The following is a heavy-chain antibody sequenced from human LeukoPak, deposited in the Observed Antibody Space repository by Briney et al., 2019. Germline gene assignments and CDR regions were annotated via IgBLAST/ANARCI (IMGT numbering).Heavy chain of an antibody. V-gene: IGHV3-48*03. D-gene: IGHD5-18*01. CDR3: AALDTAMADYYYYGMDV. CDR1: GFTFSSYE. J-gene: IGHJ6*02. CDR2: ISSSGSTI. Sequence: GGSLRLSCAASGFTFSSYEMNWVRQAPGKGLEWVSYISSSGSTIYYADSVKGRFTISRDNAKNSLYLQMNSLRAEDTAVYYCAALDTAMADYYYYGMDVWGQGTAVTVSS.